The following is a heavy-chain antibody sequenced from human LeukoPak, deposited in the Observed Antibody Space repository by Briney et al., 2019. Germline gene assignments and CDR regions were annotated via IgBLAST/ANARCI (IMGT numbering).Heavy chain of an antibody. CDR3: AKAGYSGSVPPVLEH. Sequence: ASVKVSCKASGYTFTGFYIHWVRQAPGQGLEWMGWINPNSGGTNYAQNFQGWVTMTRDTSISTAYMELSRLRSDDTAVYYCAKAGYSGSVPPVLEHWGQGTLVTVSS. CDR2: INPNSGGT. CDR1: GYTFTGFY. V-gene: IGHV1-2*04. J-gene: IGHJ4*02. D-gene: IGHD5-12*01.